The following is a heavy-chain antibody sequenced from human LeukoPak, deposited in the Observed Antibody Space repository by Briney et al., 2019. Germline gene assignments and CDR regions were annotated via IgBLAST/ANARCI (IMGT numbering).Heavy chain of an antibody. V-gene: IGHV3-23*01. Sequence: PGGSLRLSCAASGFTFSSYAMSWVRQAPGKGLEWVSAISGSGGSTYYADSMKGRFTISRDNSKNTLYLQMNSLRAEDTAVYYCAKDLSGPYLRILFSDYWGQGTLVTVSS. CDR1: GFTFSSYA. CDR2: ISGSGGST. D-gene: IGHD2-21*01. J-gene: IGHJ4*02. CDR3: AKDLSGPYLRILFSDY.